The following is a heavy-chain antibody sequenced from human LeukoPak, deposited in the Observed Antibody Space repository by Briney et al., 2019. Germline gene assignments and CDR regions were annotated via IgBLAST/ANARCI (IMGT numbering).Heavy chain of an antibody. V-gene: IGHV3-74*01. CDR3: ARDFGGDQDY. CDR1: GFSVSNYW. D-gene: IGHD2-21*01. Sequence: PGGSLRLSCAASGFSVSNYWMHWVRQAPGKGLVWVSRINIDGSVTSCADSVKGRFTISRDNAKNTLDLQMNSLRPEDTAVYYCARDFGGDQDYWGQGTLVTVSS. J-gene: IGHJ4*02. CDR2: INIDGSVT.